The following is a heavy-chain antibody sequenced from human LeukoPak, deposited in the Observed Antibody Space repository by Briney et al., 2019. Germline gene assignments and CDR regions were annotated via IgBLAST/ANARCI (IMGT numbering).Heavy chain of an antibody. D-gene: IGHD1-7*01. CDR3: ARGNLRELRGFDY. J-gene: IGHJ4*02. CDR2: INPNSGGT. V-gene: IGHV1-2*02. CDR1: GYTFTGCY. Sequence: ASMKVSCKASGYTFTGCYMHWVRQAPGQGLEWMGWINPNSGGTTYAQSFQGRVTLTRDTSISTAYMELSSLRSDDTAVYYCARGNLRELRGFDYWGQGTLVTVSP.